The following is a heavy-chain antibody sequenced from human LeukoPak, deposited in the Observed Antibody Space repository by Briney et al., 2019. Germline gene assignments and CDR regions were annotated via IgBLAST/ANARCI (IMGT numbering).Heavy chain of an antibody. D-gene: IGHD5-18*01. J-gene: IGHJ4*02. CDR2: IYSGGTT. CDR3: ARDQYSYAHAAH. CDR1: GFTVSSNY. Sequence: GGSLRLSCATSGFTVSSNYMSWVRQAPGKGLEWVSVIYSGGTTYYADSVKGRFTISRDNSKNTLHLQMNSLRAEDTAVYYCARDQYSYAHAAHWGQGTLVTVSS. V-gene: IGHV3-66*01.